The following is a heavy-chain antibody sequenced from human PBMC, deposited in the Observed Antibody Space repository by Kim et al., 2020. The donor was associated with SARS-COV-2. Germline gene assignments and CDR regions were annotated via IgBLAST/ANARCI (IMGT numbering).Heavy chain of an antibody. J-gene: IGHJ5*02. CDR3: ARDPNWNDGGNWFDP. CDR1: GGSISSSNW. V-gene: IGHV4-4*02. CDR2: NYHSGST. Sequence: SETLSLTCAVSGGSISSSNWWSWVRQPPGKGLEWIGENYHSGSTNYNPSLKSRVTISVDKSKNQFSLKLSSVTAADTAVYYCARDPNWNDGGNWFDPWGQGTLVTVSS. D-gene: IGHD1-20*01.